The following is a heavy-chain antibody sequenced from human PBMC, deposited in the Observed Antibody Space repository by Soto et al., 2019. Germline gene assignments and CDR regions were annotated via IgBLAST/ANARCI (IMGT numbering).Heavy chain of an antibody. D-gene: IGHD6-13*01. CDR3: ARAPTEDSSSWYVVVHYHGMDV. Sequence: SETLSLTCTVSGGSVSSGSYYWSWIRQPPGKGLEWIGYIYYSGSTNYNPSLKSRVTISVDTSKNQFSLKLSSVTAADTAVYYCARAPTEDSSSWYVVVHYHGMDVWGQGTTVTVSS. J-gene: IGHJ6*02. CDR2: IYYSGST. CDR1: GGSVSSGSYY. V-gene: IGHV4-61*01.